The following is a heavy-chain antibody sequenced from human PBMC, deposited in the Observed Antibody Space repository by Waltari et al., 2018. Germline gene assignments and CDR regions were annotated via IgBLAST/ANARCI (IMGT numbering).Heavy chain of an antibody. Sequence: QVHLVQSGAEVRKPGSSVKVSCEASGGTFGPSAISWVRQAPGQGLEWMGGIIPIYGTPNYAQKFQGRVNVAADELTTTAYMELSSLRSDDTAVYYCAKRIVGGPFDVWGQGTMVTVSS. D-gene: IGHD1-26*01. CDR1: GGTFGPSA. CDR2: IIPIYGTP. V-gene: IGHV1-69*12. CDR3: AKRIVGGPFDV. J-gene: IGHJ3*01.